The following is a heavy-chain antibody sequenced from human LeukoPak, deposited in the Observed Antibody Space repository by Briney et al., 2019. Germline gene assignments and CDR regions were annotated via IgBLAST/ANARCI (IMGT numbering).Heavy chain of an antibody. CDR1: GFTFSSYS. Sequence: GGSLRLSCAASGFTFSSYSMNWVRQAPGKGLEWVANIKQDGSEKYYVDSVKGRFTISRDNAKNSLYLQMNSLRAEDTAVYYCAREGDSSSPYYYYYMDVWGKGTTVTISS. J-gene: IGHJ6*03. D-gene: IGHD6-13*01. CDR2: IKQDGSEK. V-gene: IGHV3-7*01. CDR3: AREGDSSSPYYYYYMDV.